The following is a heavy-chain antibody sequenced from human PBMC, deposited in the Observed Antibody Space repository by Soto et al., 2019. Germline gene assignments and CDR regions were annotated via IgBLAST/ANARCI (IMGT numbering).Heavy chain of an antibody. J-gene: IGHJ6*02. CDR2: ISGYNGNT. D-gene: IGHD5-18*01. V-gene: IGHV1-18*01. CDR3: ARDKGYGFGWSSSSGMNV. CDR1: GYIFSNFG. Sequence: QVQLVQSGAEVMTPGASVKVSCKASGYIFSNFGLSWVRQAPGQGLEWMGCISGYNGNTNSAEKFQGRVTMSTDTSTSTAYMEVRSLTSGDTAVYYCARDKGYGFGWSSSSGMNVWGQGTTVTVSS.